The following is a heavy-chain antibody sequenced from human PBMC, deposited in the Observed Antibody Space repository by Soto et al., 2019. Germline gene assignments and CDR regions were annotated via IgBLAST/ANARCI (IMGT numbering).Heavy chain of an antibody. Sequence: DVQLLESGGGLVQPEGSLRLSCAASGFTFSSYAIGWVRQGPGKGLEWVAVVSIGGSTNYADSVRGRFTISRDNSKNTLSLQMNSLTAEDTAVYFCAKRRGAGGHFDYWGQGALVTVSS. D-gene: IGHD2-15*01. CDR2: VSIGGST. J-gene: IGHJ4*02. CDR1: GFTFSSYA. CDR3: AKRRGAGGHFDY. V-gene: IGHV3-23*01.